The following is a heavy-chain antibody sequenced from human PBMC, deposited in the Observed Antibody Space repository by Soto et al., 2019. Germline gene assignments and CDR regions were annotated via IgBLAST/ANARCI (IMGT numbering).Heavy chain of an antibody. D-gene: IGHD2-21*02. J-gene: IGHJ4*02. CDR3: ARDEGAYCGGDCRGFDY. CDR1: GGSISSGDYY. Sequence: QVQLQESGPGLVKPSQTLSLTCTVSGGSISSGDYYWSWIRQPPGKGLEWIGYIYYSGSTYYNPSLKSRVTISVDTSKNQFSLKLSSVTAADTAVYYCARDEGAYCGGDCRGFDYWGQGTLVTVSS. V-gene: IGHV4-30-4*01. CDR2: IYYSGST.